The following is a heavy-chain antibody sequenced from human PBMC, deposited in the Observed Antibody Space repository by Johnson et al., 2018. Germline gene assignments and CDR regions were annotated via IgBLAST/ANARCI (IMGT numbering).Heavy chain of an antibody. J-gene: IGHJ6*03. Sequence: EVQLVESGGGLVQPGRSLRLSCAASGFTFDDYAMHWVRQAPGKGLEWVSGISWNSGSIGYADSVKGRFTISRGNANNSLYLQMNSLRAEDTALYYCAKEISHVVAAPSYMDFWGKGTTVTVSS. D-gene: IGHD2-15*01. CDR2: ISWNSGSI. V-gene: IGHV3-9*01. CDR1: GFTFDDYA. CDR3: AKEISHVVAAPSYMDF.